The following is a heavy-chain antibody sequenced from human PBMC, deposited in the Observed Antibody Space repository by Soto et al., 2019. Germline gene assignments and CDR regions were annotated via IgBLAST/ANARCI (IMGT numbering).Heavy chain of an antibody. V-gene: IGHV3-21*01. J-gene: IGHJ4*02. D-gene: IGHD3-22*01. CDR2: IRYDSSEI. Sequence: PGGSLRLSCAASGFTFSSYGMHWVRQAPGKGLEWVSIIRYDSSEIYYADSVKGRFTISRDNAKNSLYLQMNSLRAEDTAVYYCARYYYDSSGYYPLWGQGTLVTVSS. CDR3: ARYYYDSSGYYPL. CDR1: GFTFSSYG.